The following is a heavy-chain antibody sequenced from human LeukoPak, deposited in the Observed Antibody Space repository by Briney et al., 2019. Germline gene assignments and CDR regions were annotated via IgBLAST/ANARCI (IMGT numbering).Heavy chain of an antibody. Sequence: GASVKVSCKASGYTFTSYDINWVRQATGQGLEWMGWMNPNSGNTGYAQKFQGRVTITRNTSISTAYMELSSLRSEDTAVYYCGLMGRTGTVTNDYWGQGTLVTVSS. D-gene: IGHD4-11*01. V-gene: IGHV1-8*01. CDR3: GLMGRTGTVTNDY. J-gene: IGHJ4*02. CDR1: GYTFTSYD. CDR2: MNPNSGNT.